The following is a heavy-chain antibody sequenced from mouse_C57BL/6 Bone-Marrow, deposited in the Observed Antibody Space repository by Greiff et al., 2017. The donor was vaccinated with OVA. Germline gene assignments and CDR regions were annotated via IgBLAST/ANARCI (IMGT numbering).Heavy chain of an antibody. CDR1: GYTFTSYG. V-gene: IGHV1-81*01. CDR2: IYPRSGNT. CDR3: ARSWALKEGFAY. J-gene: IGHJ3*01. Sequence: VQLQQSGAELARPGASVKLSCKASGYTFTSYGISWVKQSTGQGLEWIGEIYPRSGNTYYNEKFKGKATLTADKSSSTAYMELRSLTSEDSAVYFCARSWALKEGFAYWGQGTLVTVSA.